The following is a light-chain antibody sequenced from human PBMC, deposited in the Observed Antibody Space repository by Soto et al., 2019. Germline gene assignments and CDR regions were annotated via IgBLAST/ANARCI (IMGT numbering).Light chain of an antibody. CDR3: LQYGVPLWT. CDR2: GAS. J-gene: IGKJ1*01. CDR1: QSVTANY. Sequence: EIALTQSPGTLSLSPGERATLSCRASQSVTANYLAWYQQKPGQAPRLLIYGASIGATGIPDRFSGSGSGTDFTLTISRLEPEDFAVYYCLQYGVPLWTFGQGTKWISN. V-gene: IGKV3-20*01.